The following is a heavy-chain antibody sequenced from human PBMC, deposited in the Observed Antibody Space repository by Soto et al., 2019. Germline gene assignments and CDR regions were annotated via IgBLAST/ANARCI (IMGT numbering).Heavy chain of an antibody. CDR1: GGSISSYY. J-gene: IGHJ4*02. CDR3: ASHYHDSSGYYYVFDY. Sequence: SETLSLTCTVSGGSISSYYWSWIRQPPGKGLEWIGYIYYSGSTNYNPSLKSRVTISVDTSKNQFSLKLSSVTAADTAVYYCASHYHDSSGYYYVFDYWGQGTLVTVS. V-gene: IGHV4-59*01. CDR2: IYYSGST. D-gene: IGHD3-22*01.